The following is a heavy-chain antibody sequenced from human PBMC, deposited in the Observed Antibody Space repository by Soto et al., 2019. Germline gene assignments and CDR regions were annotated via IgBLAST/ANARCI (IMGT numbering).Heavy chain of an antibody. CDR1: GFTFSSYS. CDR2: ISSSSYI. V-gene: IGHV3-21*01. D-gene: IGHD3-22*01. J-gene: IGHJ2*01. Sequence: GGSLRLCCAASGFTFSSYSMNWVRQAPGKGLEWVSSISSSSYIYYADSVKGRFTISRDNAKNSLYLQMNSLRAEDTAVYYCARDLGDYYVSSGYSYWYFDLWGRGTLVTVSS. CDR3: ARDLGDYYVSSGYSYWYFDL.